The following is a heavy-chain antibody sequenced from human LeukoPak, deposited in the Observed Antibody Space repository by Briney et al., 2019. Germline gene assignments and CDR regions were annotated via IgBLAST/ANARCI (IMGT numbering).Heavy chain of an antibody. CDR2: SSGSGGST. CDR1: LVTPCIIA. CDR3: ARGGYSYGYTFDY. V-gene: IGHV3-23*01. D-gene: IGHD5-18*01. Sequence: TVRCLCPSRAASLVTPCIIAMGWVRQGPGEGLGWVSASSGSGGSTYYADSVKGRFTISRDNSKNTLYLQMNSLRAEDTAVYYCARGGYSYGYTFDYWGQGTLVTVSS. J-gene: IGHJ4*02.